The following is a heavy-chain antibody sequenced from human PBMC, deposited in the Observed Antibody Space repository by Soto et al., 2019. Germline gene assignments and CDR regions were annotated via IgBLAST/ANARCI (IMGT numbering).Heavy chain of an antibody. Sequence: GGSQSACCRRGSRQLPGKGLEWIGEINHSGGTSYNPSLKSRVTISVDTSKSQFSLKLTSVTAADRAVYYCARGSVDTADSSGFYAYWAHGTPLIVS. CDR2: INHSGGT. CDR1: GGSQSACC. V-gene: IGHV4-34*01. J-gene: IGHJ1*01. CDR3: ARGSVDTADSSGFYAY. D-gene: IGHD3-22*01.